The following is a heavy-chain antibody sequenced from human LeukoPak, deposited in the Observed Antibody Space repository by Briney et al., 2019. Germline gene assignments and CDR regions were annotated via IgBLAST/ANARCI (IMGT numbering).Heavy chain of an antibody. J-gene: IGHJ4*02. D-gene: IGHD3-22*01. CDR1: GYTFTAYY. Sequence: ASMKVSCKTSGYTFTAYYIHWVRQAPGQGLEWMGRIIPIFGTANYAQKFQGRVTITADKSTSTAYMELSSLRSEDTAVYYCARELGITMIVVVSPGYFDYWGQGTLVTVSS. CDR2: IIPIFGTA. CDR3: ARELGITMIVVVSPGYFDY. V-gene: IGHV1-69*06.